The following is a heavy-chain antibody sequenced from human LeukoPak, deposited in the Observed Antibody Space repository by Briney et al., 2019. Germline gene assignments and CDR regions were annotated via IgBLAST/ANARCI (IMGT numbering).Heavy chain of an antibody. CDR2: MHHTGGT. CDR3: AKSAGSKNAFDI. CDR1: GGSVTTYY. V-gene: IGHV4-59*02. Sequence: PPETLSLTRVVSGGSVTTYYWSWFRQPPGKGPGWIGNMHHTGGTNYNPALRRRVTISVDTSKNQFSLKLTSVTAADTVIYYCAKSAGSKNAFDIWGQGTMVTVSS. J-gene: IGHJ3*02.